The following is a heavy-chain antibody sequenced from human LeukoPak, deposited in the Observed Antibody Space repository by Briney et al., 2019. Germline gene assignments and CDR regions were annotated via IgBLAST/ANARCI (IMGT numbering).Heavy chain of an antibody. V-gene: IGHV3-30*18. Sequence: GRSLRLSCAASGFTFSSYGMHWVRQAPGKGLEWVAVISYDGSNKYYADSVKGRFTISRDNSKNTLYLQMNSLRAEDTAVYCCAKVGGSGSYYNFFDYWGQGTLVTVSS. CDR3: AKVGGSGSYYNFFDY. D-gene: IGHD3-10*01. J-gene: IGHJ4*02. CDR1: GFTFSSYG. CDR2: ISYDGSNK.